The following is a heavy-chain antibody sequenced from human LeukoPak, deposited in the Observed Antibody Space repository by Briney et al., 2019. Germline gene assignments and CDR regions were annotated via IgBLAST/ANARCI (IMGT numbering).Heavy chain of an antibody. D-gene: IGHD2-21*02. J-gene: IGHJ4*02. CDR3: ARDARPYCGGDCYDGGLDY. CDR1: GGSISSSNW. Sequence: PSGTLSLTCAVSGGSISSSNWWSWVRQPPGKGLEWTGEIYHSGSTNYNPSLKSRVTISVDKSKNQFSLKLSSVTAADTAVYYCARDARPYCGGDCYDGGLDYWGQGTLVTVSS. CDR2: IYHSGST. V-gene: IGHV4-4*02.